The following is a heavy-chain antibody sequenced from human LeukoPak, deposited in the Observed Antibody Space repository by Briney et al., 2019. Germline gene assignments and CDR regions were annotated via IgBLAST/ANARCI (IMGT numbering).Heavy chain of an antibody. D-gene: IGHD3-22*01. Sequence: SQTLSLTCTVSGGSISRGDYYWIWVRHPPGKGREWIAYMYYSGSTYYHPPLKRRVPMSADPSKNQLSLKLSSVTAADTAVYYCARPYYYDSRIDPWGQGILVTVSS. V-gene: IGHV4-30-4*01. CDR1: GGSISRGDYY. CDR3: ARPYYYDSRIDP. CDR2: MYYSGST. J-gene: IGHJ5*02.